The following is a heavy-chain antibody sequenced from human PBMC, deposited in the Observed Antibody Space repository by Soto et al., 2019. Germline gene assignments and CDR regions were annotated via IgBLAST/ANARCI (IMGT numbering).Heavy chain of an antibody. V-gene: IGHV4-61*01. CDR1: GGSVGSSPYY. CDR3: AMAGNYRYFEY. J-gene: IGHJ4*02. Sequence: QVQLQESGPGLVKPSETLSLTCTVSGGSVGSSPYYWSWIRQPPGKGLEWIGYVAYTGTTNYSPSLKSRVTISLDTSKNQVSLKLSSVTAADTAVYYCAMAGNYRYFEYWGQGNLVTVSS. D-gene: IGHD1-7*01. CDR2: VAYTGTT.